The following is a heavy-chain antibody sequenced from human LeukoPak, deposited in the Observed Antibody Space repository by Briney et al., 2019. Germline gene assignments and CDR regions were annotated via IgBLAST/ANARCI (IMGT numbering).Heavy chain of an antibody. CDR3: ARLGRFLRVDYFDY. CDR2: ISWNSGSI. V-gene: IGHV3-9*01. J-gene: IGHJ4*02. CDR1: GFTFDDYA. Sequence: PGGSLRLSCAASGFTFDDYAMHWVRQAPGKGLEWVSGISWNSGSIGYADSVKGRFTISRDNAKNSLYLQMNSLTADDTAVYYCARLGRFLRVDYFDYWGQGSLVTVTS. D-gene: IGHD3-10*01.